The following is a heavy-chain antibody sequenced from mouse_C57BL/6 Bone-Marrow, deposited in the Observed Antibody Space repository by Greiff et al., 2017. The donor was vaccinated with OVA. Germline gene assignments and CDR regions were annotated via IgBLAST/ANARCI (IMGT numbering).Heavy chain of an antibody. CDR3: ARLIYYDYGAWFAY. CDR1: GFTFSDYY. D-gene: IGHD2-4*01. V-gene: IGHV5-12*01. Sequence: EVHLVESGGGLVQPGGSLKLSCAASGFTFSDYYMYWVRQTPEKRLEWVAYISNGGGSTYYPDTVKGRFTISRDNAKNTLYLQMSRLKSEDTAMYYCARLIYYDYGAWFAYWGQGTLVTVSA. J-gene: IGHJ3*01. CDR2: ISNGGGST.